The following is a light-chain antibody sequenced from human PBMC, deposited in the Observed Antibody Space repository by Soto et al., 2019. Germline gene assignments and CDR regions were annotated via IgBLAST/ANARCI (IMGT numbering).Light chain of an antibody. CDR2: EVS. J-gene: IGLJ1*01. Sequence: QSVLAQPPSASGSPGQSVTISCTGASSDVGGYSYVSWYQQLPGKAPKLMIYEVSKRPSGVPDRFSGSKSGNTASLTVSGLQAEDEADYYCSSYTGSSTLVFGTGTKVTVL. CDR3: SSYTGSSTLV. V-gene: IGLV2-8*01. CDR1: SSDVGGYSY.